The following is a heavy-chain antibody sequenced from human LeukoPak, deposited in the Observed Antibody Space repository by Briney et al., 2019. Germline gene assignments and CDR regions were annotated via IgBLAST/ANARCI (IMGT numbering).Heavy chain of an antibody. D-gene: IGHD3-10*01. Sequence: GGSLRLSCAASGFTFSSYAMHWVRQAPGKGLEWVAVISYDGSNKYYADSVKGRFTISRDNSKNTLYRQMNSLGAEDTAVYYCAKEEGGSGSCPDYWGQGTLVTVSS. CDR1: GFTFSSYA. CDR3: AKEEGGSGSCPDY. CDR2: ISYDGSNK. V-gene: IGHV3-30-3*01. J-gene: IGHJ4*02.